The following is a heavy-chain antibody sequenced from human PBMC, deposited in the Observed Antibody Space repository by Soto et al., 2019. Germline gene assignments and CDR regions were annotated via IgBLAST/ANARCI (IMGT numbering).Heavy chain of an antibody. J-gene: IGHJ4*02. CDR3: GRYSRAGSKEVFAY. CDR1: GFTVSSYD. CDR2: IWYDRSNE. D-gene: IGHD6-13*01. Sequence: QVPLVESGGGVVQPGRSLRISCAASGFTVSSYDIYLARQAPGKGMEWVVVIWYDRSNEFYADSVTGRFTISRNNSKDTLQLQLNSPVGECTALYYCGRYSRAGSKEVFAYVGQGTVLTVTS. V-gene: IGHV3-33*08.